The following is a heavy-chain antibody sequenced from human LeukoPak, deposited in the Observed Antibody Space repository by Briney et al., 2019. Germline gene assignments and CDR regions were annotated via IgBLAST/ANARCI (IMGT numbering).Heavy chain of an antibody. Sequence: HSQTLSLTCAISGDSVSTNSVAWNWIRQSPSRGLEWLGRTSYRSKWYNDYAVSVKSRITITPDTSKNQFSLQLNSVTPEDTAVYYCAREAEITRFDYWGQGTLVTVSS. CDR2: TSYRSKWYN. CDR1: GDSVSTNSVA. J-gene: IGHJ4*02. D-gene: IGHD5-24*01. V-gene: IGHV6-1*01. CDR3: AREAEITRFDY.